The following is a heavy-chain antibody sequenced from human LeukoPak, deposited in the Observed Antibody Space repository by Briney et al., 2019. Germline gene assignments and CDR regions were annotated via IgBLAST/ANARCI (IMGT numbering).Heavy chain of an antibody. CDR3: ARGRAATVARYFFDY. Sequence: GGSLRLSCAASGFTVSSNYVSWVRQAPGKGLEWVSDTYSGGSTYYADSVKGRFTISRDNSQNTLYLQMNSLRAEDTAMYYCARGRAATVARYFFDYWGQGTLVTVSS. CDR1: GFTVSSNY. D-gene: IGHD4-23*01. J-gene: IGHJ4*02. CDR2: TYSGGST. V-gene: IGHV3-53*01.